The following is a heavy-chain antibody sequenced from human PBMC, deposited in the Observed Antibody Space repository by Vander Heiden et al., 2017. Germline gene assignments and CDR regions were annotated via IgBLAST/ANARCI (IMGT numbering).Heavy chain of an antibody. CDR3: ARAGSDIAVAGPFDF. V-gene: IGHV3-33*01. D-gene: IGHD6-19*01. CDR2: IWYDGNTK. Sequence: QVQPVESGGGVVQSGGSLRPSCAASGFTFKTYGMHWVRQAPGKGLEWLAIIWYDGNTKDYADSVKGRFTISRDNSKNTLYLEMSSLRVEDTAIYYCARAGSDIAVAGPFDFWGQGTLVTVSS. J-gene: IGHJ4*02. CDR1: GFTFKTYG.